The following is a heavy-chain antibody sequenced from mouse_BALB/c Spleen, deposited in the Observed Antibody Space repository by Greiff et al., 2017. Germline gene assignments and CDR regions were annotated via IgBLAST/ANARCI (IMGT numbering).Heavy chain of an antibody. CDR1: GFNIKDTY. D-gene: IGHD4-1*01. CDR2: IDPANGNT. CDR3: ARLCSSGTDYDMDY. V-gene: IGHV14-3*02. J-gene: IGHJ4*01. Sequence: VQLQQSGAELVKPGASVKLSCTASGFNIKDTYMHWVKQRPEQGLEWIGRIDPANGNTKYDPTFQGKATITADTSSNTAYLQLSSLTSEDTAVYFCARLCSSGTDYDMDYWGQGTSVTVSA.